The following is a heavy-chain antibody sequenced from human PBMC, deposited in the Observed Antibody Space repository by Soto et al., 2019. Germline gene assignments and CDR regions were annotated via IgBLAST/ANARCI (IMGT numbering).Heavy chain of an antibody. CDR2: IYYSGST. J-gene: IGHJ3*02. CDR1: GGSLSSYY. D-gene: IGHD3-10*01. CDR3: ARDFYYYGSGSYYNGGAFDI. Sequence: SETLSLTCAVSGGSLSSYYWSWIRQPPGKRLEWIGYIYYSGSTNYNPSLKSRVTISVDTSKKQFSLKLSSVTAADTAVYYCARDFYYYGSGSYYNGGAFDIWGQGTMVTVSS. V-gene: IGHV4-59*01.